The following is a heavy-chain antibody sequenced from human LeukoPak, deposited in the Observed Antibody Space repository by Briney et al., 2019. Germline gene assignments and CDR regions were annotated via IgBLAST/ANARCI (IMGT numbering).Heavy chain of an antibody. CDR3: ARDGFRAATGIDY. Sequence: SETLSLTCTVTGGSISSYYWSWIRQPAGKGLEWIGRIYPSGSTNYNPSLKSRITMSEDTSKNQFSLKLSSVTAADTAVYYRARDGFRAATGIDYWGQGTLVTVSS. V-gene: IGHV4-4*07. D-gene: IGHD2-15*01. CDR2: IYPSGST. CDR1: GGSISSYY. J-gene: IGHJ4*02.